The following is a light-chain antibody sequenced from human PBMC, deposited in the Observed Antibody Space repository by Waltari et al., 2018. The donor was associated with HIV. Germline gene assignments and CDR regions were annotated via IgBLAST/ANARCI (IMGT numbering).Light chain of an antibody. V-gene: IGLV2-8*01. CDR3: SSYAGSNKLV. J-gene: IGLJ2*01. CDR1: SSDVGGYNY. CDR2: EVT. Sequence: QSALTQPPSASGSPGQSVTISCTGTSSDVGGYNYVSWYQQHPGNAPKLIIYEVTERPSGFPDRFSCSKSGNTASLTVSGLQAEDEADYYCSSYAGSNKLVFGGGTKLTVV.